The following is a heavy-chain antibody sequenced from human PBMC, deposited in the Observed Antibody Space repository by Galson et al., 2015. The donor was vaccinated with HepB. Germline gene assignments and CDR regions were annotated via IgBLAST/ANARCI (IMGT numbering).Heavy chain of an antibody. CDR2: INPNSGDT. CDR1: GYTFTDYY. J-gene: IGHJ4*02. Sequence: SVKVSCKASGYTFTDYYINWVRQAPGQGLEWMGRINPNSGDTNYAQKFQGRVTMTGDTSISTAYMELSSLRSDDTAAYYCARSHLKYYFDYWGQGTLVTVSS. V-gene: IGHV1-2*06. CDR3: ARSHLKYYFDY.